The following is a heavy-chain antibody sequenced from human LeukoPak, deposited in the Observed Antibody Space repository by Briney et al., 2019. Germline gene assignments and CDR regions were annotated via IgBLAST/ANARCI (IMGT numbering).Heavy chain of an antibody. J-gene: IGHJ3*02. CDR3: AKSPDCTGGVCYISGAFDI. D-gene: IGHD2-8*02. V-gene: IGHV3-23*01. Sequence: GGSLRLSCAASGFTFSSYAMSWVRQAPGKGLEWVSAISGSGGSTYYADSVKGRFTISRDNSKNTLYLQMNSLRAEDTAVYYCAKSPDCTGGVCYISGAFDIWGQGTMVTVSS. CDR2: ISGSGGST. CDR1: GFTFSSYA.